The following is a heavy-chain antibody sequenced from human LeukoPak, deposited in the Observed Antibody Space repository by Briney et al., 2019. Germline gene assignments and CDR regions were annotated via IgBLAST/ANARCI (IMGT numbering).Heavy chain of an antibody. V-gene: IGHV3-7*01. CDR3: ASEPYYDSSGYSDY. J-gene: IGHJ4*02. CDR2: IKQDGSEK. CDR1: GFTFSSYW. Sequence: GGSLRLSCAASGFTFSSYWMSWVRQAPGKGLEWVANIKQDGSEKYYVDSVKGRFTISRDNAKNSLYLQMNSLRAEDTAVYYCASEPYYDSSGYSDYWGQGPLVTVSS. D-gene: IGHD3-22*01.